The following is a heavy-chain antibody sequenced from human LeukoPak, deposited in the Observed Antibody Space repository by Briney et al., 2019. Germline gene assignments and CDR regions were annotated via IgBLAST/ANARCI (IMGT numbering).Heavy chain of an antibody. V-gene: IGHV3-30*04. Sequence: GGSLRLSCAASGFTFSSYAMHWVRQAPGKGLEWVAVISYDGSNKYYADSVKGRFTISRDNSKNTLYLQMNSLRAEDTAVYYCARDRGSSSDYWGQGALVTVSS. CDR1: GFTFSSYA. D-gene: IGHD6-6*01. J-gene: IGHJ4*02. CDR2: ISYDGSNK. CDR3: ARDRGSSSDY.